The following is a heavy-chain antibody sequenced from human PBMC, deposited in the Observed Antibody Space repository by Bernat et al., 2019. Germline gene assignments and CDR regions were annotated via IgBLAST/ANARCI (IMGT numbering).Heavy chain of an antibody. J-gene: IGHJ3*02. D-gene: IGHD2-15*01. Sequence: EVQLLESGGGLVQPGRSLRLSCAASGFTFSSYAMSWVRQAPGKGLEWVSAISGSCGSTYYADSVKGRFTISRDNSKNTLYLQMNSLRAEDTAVYYFAKTICVIGYCSGSSWYYAFDIWGQGTMVTVSS. V-gene: IGHV3-23*01. CDR3: AKTICVIGYCSGSSWYYAFDI. CDR1: GFTFSSYA. CDR2: ISGSCGST.